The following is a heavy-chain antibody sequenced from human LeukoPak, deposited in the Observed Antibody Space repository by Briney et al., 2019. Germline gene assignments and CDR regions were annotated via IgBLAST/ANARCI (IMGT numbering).Heavy chain of an antibody. CDR3: AKVFSTVATPRLGGGYYFDY. Sequence: PGGSLRLSCAASGFTFSSYAMSWVRQAPGKGLEWVSGISGSGGDTYYADSVKGRFTVSRDNSKNTLYLQMNSLRAEDTAVYYCAKVFSTVATPRLGGGYYFDYWGQGTLVTVSS. D-gene: IGHD4-23*01. J-gene: IGHJ4*02. CDR1: GFTFSSYA. CDR2: ISGSGGDT. V-gene: IGHV3-23*01.